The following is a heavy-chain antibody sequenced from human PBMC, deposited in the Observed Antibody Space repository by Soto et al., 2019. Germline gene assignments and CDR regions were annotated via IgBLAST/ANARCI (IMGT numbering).Heavy chain of an antibody. Sequence: EVQLLESGGGLVQPGGSLRLSCAASGFTFSSYAMSWVRQAPGKGLEWVSAISGSGGSTYYADSVKGRFTISRDNSKNTLYLQMNSLRAEDTAVYYCAKDGPLERGYSGNVEFDYWGQGTLVTVSS. D-gene: IGHD5-12*01. CDR3: AKDGPLERGYSGNVEFDY. J-gene: IGHJ4*02. CDR1: GFTFSSYA. CDR2: ISGSGGST. V-gene: IGHV3-23*01.